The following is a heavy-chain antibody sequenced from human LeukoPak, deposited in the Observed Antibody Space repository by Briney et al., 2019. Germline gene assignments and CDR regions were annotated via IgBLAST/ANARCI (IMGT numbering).Heavy chain of an antibody. Sequence: GGSLRLSCAASGFTFSSYAMSWVRQAPGKGLEWVSTLSGSGGSAYYADSVKGRFNISRDNSKNTLYLQMNSLRAEDTAVYYCARVSPEIVVVTGTGAPDYWGQGTLVTVSS. D-gene: IGHD2-21*02. V-gene: IGHV3-23*01. CDR3: ARVSPEIVVVTGTGAPDY. CDR1: GFTFSSYA. J-gene: IGHJ4*02. CDR2: LSGSGGSA.